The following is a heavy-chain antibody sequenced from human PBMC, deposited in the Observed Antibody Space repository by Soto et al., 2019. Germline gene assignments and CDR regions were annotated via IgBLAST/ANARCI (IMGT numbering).Heavy chain of an antibody. D-gene: IGHD6-19*01. J-gene: IGHJ4*02. CDR3: ARCNDIAVAGTPFDY. CDR1: GGSISSGGYY. V-gene: IGHV4-31*03. Sequence: SETLSLTCTVSGGSISSGGYYWSWIRQHPGKGLEWIGYIYYSGSTYYNPSLKSRVTISVDTSKNQFSLKLSSVTAAGTAVYYCARCNDIAVAGTPFDYWGQGTLVTVSS. CDR2: IYYSGST.